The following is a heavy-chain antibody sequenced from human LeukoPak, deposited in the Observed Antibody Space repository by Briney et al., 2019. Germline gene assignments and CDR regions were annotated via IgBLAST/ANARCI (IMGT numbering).Heavy chain of an antibody. V-gene: IGHV4-59*01. J-gene: IGHJ3*02. CDR2: IHCSGST. D-gene: IGHD3-10*01. CDR3: ARDRGQWFGLDAFDI. Sequence: PSETLFLTCTGSGGSISSYYWSWIRQPPGKGLEWIGYIHCSGSTNYNPPLKSRVTIAVDTSKNQFSMKLSSVNAADSAVYCCARDRGQWFGLDAFDIWGQGTMVTVSS. CDR1: GGSISSYY.